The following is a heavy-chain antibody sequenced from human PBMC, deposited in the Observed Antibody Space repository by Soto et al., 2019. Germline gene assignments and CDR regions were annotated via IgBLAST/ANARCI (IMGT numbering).Heavy chain of an antibody. CDR3: TTSVPGSGYYS. V-gene: IGHV3-15*01. Sequence: EVQLVESGGGLVKPGGSLRLSCAASGFTFKHAHMTWVRQAPGKGLEWVGHIKSTTDGGTIDYAAPVKGRFTISRDDSKDMLYLQMNSLKTEDTATYYCTTSVPGSGYYSWGHGTLVTVSS. D-gene: IGHD3-3*01. CDR2: IKSTTDGGTI. CDR1: GFTFKHAH. J-gene: IGHJ5*01.